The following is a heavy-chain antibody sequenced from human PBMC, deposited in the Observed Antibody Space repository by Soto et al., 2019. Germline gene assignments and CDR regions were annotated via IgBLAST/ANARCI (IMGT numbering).Heavy chain of an antibody. CDR3: ARDKTDYGGNSRWYDP. V-gene: IGHV4-59*12. J-gene: IGHJ5*02. Sequence: SETLSLTCSVSGGSITDYFWSWIRQPPGKGLEWIGYIYHSGGTTYNPSLKSRLTISIDTSKNQFSLKLSSVTAADTAVYYCARDKTDYGGNSRWYDPWGQGTLVTVSS. CDR1: GGSITDYF. D-gene: IGHD4-17*01. CDR2: IYHSGGT.